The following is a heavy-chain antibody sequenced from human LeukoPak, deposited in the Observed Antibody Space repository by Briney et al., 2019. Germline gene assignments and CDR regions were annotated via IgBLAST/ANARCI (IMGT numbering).Heavy chain of an antibody. CDR2: TYYRSKWHH. J-gene: IGHJ1*01. D-gene: IGHD3-22*01. V-gene: IGHV6-1*01. Sequence: SQTLSLTCAISGDSVSSNTAARNWIRQSPSRGLEWLGRTYYRSKWHHDYAASVKSLISINPDTSKNQFSLQLNSVTPEDTAVYYCARSGYFAEYFQHWGQGTLVTVSS. CDR3: ARSGYFAEYFQH. CDR1: GDSVSSNTAA.